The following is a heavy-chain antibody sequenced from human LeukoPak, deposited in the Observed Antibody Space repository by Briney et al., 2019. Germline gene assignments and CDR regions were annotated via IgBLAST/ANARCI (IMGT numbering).Heavy chain of an antibody. D-gene: IGHD3-16*01. V-gene: IGHV3-7*01. Sequence: GGSLRLSCAASGFIFSSYWMTWVRQAPGKGLEWVANIKQAGSENSYVDSVKGRFTVSRDNAKNSLYLQINSLRAEDTAVYYCARVRGDYYLDYWGQGTLVTVSS. CDR2: IKQAGSEN. CDR3: ARVRGDYYLDY. CDR1: GFIFSSYW. J-gene: IGHJ4*02.